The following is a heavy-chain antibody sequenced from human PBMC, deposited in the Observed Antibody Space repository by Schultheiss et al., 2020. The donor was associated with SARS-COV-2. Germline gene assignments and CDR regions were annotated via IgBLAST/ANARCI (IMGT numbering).Heavy chain of an antibody. V-gene: IGHV3-74*01. CDR1: GFTFDDYG. D-gene: IGHD5-18*01. CDR3: ARIGYGDDS. J-gene: IGHJ4*02. CDR2: ISGDGTTK. Sequence: GGSLRLSCAASGFTFDDYGMSWVRQAPGKGLEWVSRISGDGTTKNYADSVKGRFTISRDSAKKTVYLQMNSLRAEDTAVYYCARIGYGDDSWGQGTLVTVSS.